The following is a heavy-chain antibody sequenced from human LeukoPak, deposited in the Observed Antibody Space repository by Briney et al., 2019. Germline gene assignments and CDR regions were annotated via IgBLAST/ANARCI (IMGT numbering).Heavy chain of an antibody. V-gene: IGHV4-34*01. Sequence: PSETLSLTCAVYGGSFSGYYWSWIRQPPGKGLEWIGEINHSGSTNYNPSLKSRVTISVDTSKNQFSLKLSSVTAADTAVYYCARRSYYYDSSGYYWAFDIWGQGTMVTVSS. CDR3: ARRSYYYDSSGYYWAFDI. D-gene: IGHD3-22*01. J-gene: IGHJ3*02. CDR2: INHSGST. CDR1: GGSFSGYY.